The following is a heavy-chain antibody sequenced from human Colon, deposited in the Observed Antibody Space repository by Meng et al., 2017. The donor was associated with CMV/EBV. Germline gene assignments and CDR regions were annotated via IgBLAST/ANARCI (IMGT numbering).Heavy chain of an antibody. V-gene: IGHV4-4*01. CDR1: GCSINGCNW. D-gene: IGHD2/OR15-2a*01. CDR2: IQRVGSA. J-gene: IGHJ5*02. CDR3: ATGLVGIGETPTSDP. Sequence: GCSINGCNWWGWVRRAPGRGLEWIGEIQRVGSANYNPSLKSRVTIAIDKSKNQVSLRVNYVTAADTAVYFCATGLVGIGETPTSDPWGPGTLVTVSS.